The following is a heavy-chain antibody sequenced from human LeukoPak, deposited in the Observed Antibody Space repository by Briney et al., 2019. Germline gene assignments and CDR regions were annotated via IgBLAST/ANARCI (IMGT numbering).Heavy chain of an antibody. D-gene: IGHD2-15*01. CDR3: ARKVAAASYFFDY. CDR1: GFTFSSYS. V-gene: IGHV3-30*04. CDR2: ISYDGSNK. J-gene: IGHJ4*02. Sequence: PGRYLRLYCAVSGFTFSSYSMNWVRQAPGKGLEWVAIISYDGSNKYYADSVKGRFTISRDNSKNTLYLQMNSLRPEDTAVYYCARKVAAASYFFDYWGQGTLVTVSS.